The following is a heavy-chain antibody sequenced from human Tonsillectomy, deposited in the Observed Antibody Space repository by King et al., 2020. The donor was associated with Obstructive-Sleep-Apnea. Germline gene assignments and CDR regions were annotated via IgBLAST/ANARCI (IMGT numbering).Heavy chain of an antibody. D-gene: IGHD6-13*01. J-gene: IGHJ2*01. V-gene: IGHV1-69*04. CDR2: IIPIPVIA. CDR3: ARGSRGSTLDWYFDL. CDR1: GGTFTTYA. Sequence: QLVQSGAEVKKPGSSVKVSCKASGGTFTTYAISWVRQAPGQGLEWMGGIIPIPVIANYAQKFQGRVTITADKSTSTAYMELRSLRSEDTAVYYCARGSRGSTLDWYFDLWGRGTLVTVSS.